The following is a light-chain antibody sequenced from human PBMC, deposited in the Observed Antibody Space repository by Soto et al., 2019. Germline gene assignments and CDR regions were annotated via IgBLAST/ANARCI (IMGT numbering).Light chain of an antibody. CDR2: EGS. CDR3: CSYAGSSTYVI. CDR1: TTDVGNYNL. Sequence: QSALTQPASVSGSPGQSITISCTGTTTDVGNYNLVSWYQHHPGKAPKLMIYEGSKRPSGVSNRFSGSKSGNTASRTISGLQAEDEADYYCCSYAGSSTYVIFGGGTKLTVL. J-gene: IGLJ2*01. V-gene: IGLV2-23*01.